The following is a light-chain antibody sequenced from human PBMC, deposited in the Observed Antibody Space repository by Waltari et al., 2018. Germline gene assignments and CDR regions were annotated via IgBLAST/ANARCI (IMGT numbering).Light chain of an antibody. CDR1: SSDVGSYNI. CDR2: EVT. J-gene: IGLJ3*02. V-gene: IGLV2-23*02. Sequence: QSALTQATSVSGSPGPSITISCTGTSSDVGSYNIASWYQQHPGKAPKLIISEVTKRPSGVSNRFSGSKSGNTASLTISGLQAEDEADYFCSSYGSINTWLFGGGTKLTVL. CDR3: SSYGSINTWL.